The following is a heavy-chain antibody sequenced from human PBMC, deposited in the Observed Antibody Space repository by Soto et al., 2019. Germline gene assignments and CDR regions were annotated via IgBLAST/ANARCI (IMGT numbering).Heavy chain of an antibody. J-gene: IGHJ6*02. V-gene: IGHV4-30-2*01. CDR1: GASISTEGYT. D-gene: IGHD3-3*01. Sequence: PSETLSLTCAVSGASISTEGYTWSWIRQPPGKGLEWIGYIYPSGAFNYNPSLRSRVTISLDASRNRFSLSVGSVTAADTAVYYCARATFGAVLHLEVWGQGTTVTVS. CDR3: ARATFGAVLHLEV. CDR2: IYPSGAF.